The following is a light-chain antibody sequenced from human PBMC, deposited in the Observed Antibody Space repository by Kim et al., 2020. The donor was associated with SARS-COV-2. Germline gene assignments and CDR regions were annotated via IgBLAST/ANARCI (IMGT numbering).Light chain of an antibody. CDR3: QVWDSRVV. Sequence: VAPGKTARITWGGNNIGSKSVHWYQQKPGPAPVLVIYYDSDRPSGIPERFSGSNSGNTATLTISRVEAGDEADYYCQVWDSRVVFGGGTQLTVL. CDR1: NIGSKS. CDR2: YDS. J-gene: IGLJ2*01. V-gene: IGLV3-21*04.